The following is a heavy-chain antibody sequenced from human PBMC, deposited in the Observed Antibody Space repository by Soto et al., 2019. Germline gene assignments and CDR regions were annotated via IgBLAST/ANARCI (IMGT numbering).Heavy chain of an antibody. J-gene: IGHJ6*02. D-gene: IGHD6-6*01. CDR3: ARVPYTSSTYFHYGMDV. CDR2: INPDTGGT. Sequence: GASVKVSCKASGYIFIDYYIHWVRQAPGQGLEWMGWINPDTGGTNYAQKFQGWVTVTRDTSISTAYMEVSRLKSDDTAVYYCARVPYTSSTYFHYGMDVWGRGTTVTVSS. V-gene: IGHV1-2*04. CDR1: GYIFIDYY.